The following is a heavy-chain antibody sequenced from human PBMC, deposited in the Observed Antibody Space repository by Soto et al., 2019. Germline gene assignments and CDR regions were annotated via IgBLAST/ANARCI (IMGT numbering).Heavy chain of an antibody. J-gene: IGHJ4*02. CDR1: GFSLSTSEVT. V-gene: IGHV2-5*02. D-gene: IGHD3-16*01. CDR2: IYWDDDK. Sequence: SGPTLVNPTQTLTLTCTFSGFSLSTSEVTVGWIRQPPGKALEWLALIYWDDDKRYSPTLNNRLTVTKDTSKNQVVLSMTNMDTVDTGTYFCARLIDLYVVFDYWGQGILVTVSS. CDR3: ARLIDLYVVFDY.